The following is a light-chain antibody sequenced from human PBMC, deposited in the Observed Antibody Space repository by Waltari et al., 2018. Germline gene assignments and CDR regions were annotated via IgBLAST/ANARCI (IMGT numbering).Light chain of an antibody. V-gene: IGLV4-69*01. CDR3: QTGGHGTWV. J-gene: IGLJ3*02. CDR2: VNSDGGH. CDR1: SGHSSNI. Sequence: QLVLTQSPSASASLGASVKLTCTLSSGHSSNIVAWHQQKPETGPRYLMKVNSDGGHTKGDEIPDRFAGSSSGSERYLTISSLQSEDEADYYCQTGGHGTWVFGGGTKLTVV.